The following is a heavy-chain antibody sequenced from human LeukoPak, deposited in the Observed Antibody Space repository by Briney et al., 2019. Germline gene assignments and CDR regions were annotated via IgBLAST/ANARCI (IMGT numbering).Heavy chain of an antibody. CDR2: IKQDGSEK. CDR3: AKWEVSQAVFDY. J-gene: IGHJ4*02. D-gene: IGHD3-10*01. CDR1: GFTFSMYW. V-gene: IGHV3-7*01. Sequence: VQPGGSLRLSCAASGFTFSMYWMNWVRQSPGKGLEWVADIKQDGSEKYYVDSVKGRFTISRDNSKNTLYLQMNSLRAEDTAVYYCAKWEVSQAVFDYWGQGTLVTVSS.